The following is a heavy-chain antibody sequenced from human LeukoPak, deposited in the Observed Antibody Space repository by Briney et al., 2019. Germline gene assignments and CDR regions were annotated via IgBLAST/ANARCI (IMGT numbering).Heavy chain of an antibody. CDR2: ISGSGGST. Sequence: PGGSLRLSCAASGFTFSSYAMSWVRQAPGKGLEWVSAISGSGGSTYYADSVNGRFTISRDNAKNSLYLQMNSLRAEDTAVYYCARDRVVEQWLVRGYYYYGMDVWGQGTTVTVSS. CDR3: ARDRVVEQWLVRGYYYYGMDV. CDR1: GFTFSSYA. J-gene: IGHJ6*02. D-gene: IGHD6-19*01. V-gene: IGHV3-23*01.